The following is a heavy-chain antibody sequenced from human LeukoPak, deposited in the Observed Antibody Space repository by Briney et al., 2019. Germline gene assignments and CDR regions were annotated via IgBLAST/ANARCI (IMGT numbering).Heavy chain of an antibody. Sequence: GGSLRLSCAASGFTFSSYWMHWVRQAPGKGLVWVSRINSDGSSTSYADSVKGRFTISRDNAKNTLYLQMNSLRAEDTAVYYCARDGHGSGSYGRYYYYMTSGAKGPRSPSP. CDR2: INSDGSST. CDR3: ARDGHGSGSYGRYYYYMTS. J-gene: IGHJ6*03. V-gene: IGHV3-74*01. D-gene: IGHD3-10*01. CDR1: GFTFSSYW.